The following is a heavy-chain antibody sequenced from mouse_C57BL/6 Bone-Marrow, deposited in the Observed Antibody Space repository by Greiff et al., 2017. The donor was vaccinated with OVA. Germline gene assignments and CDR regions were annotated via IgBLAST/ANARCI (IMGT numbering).Heavy chain of an antibody. V-gene: IGHV1-12*01. CDR2: IYPGNGDT. CDR3: AILGYYGSSLYWYFDV. Sequence: QVQLQQSGAELVRPGASVKMSCKASGYTFTSYNMHWVKQTPRQGLEWIGAIYPGNGDTSYNQQFKGKATLTVDKSSSTAYMQLSSLISEDSAVYFCAILGYYGSSLYWYFDVWGTGTTVTVSS. CDR1: GYTFTSYN. J-gene: IGHJ1*03. D-gene: IGHD1-1*01.